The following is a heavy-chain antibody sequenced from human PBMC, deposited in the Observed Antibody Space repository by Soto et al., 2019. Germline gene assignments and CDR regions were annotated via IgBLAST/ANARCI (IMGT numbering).Heavy chain of an antibody. D-gene: IGHD3-22*01. Sequence: VGSLRLSCAASGFTFSSYWMHWVRQAPGKGLVWVSRINSDGSSTSYADSVKGRFAVSRDNAKNTLYLQMNSLRAEDTAVYYCAKAHITMIQNWFDPWGQGTLVTVSS. CDR2: INSDGSST. V-gene: IGHV3-74*01. J-gene: IGHJ5*02. CDR3: AKAHITMIQNWFDP. CDR1: GFTFSSYW.